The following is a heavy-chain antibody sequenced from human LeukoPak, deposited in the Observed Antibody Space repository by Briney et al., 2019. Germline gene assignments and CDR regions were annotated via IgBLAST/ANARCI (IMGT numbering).Heavy chain of an antibody. J-gene: IGHJ4*03. D-gene: IGHD6-19*01. Sequence: PGRSLRLSCAASGFTFDDYAMHWVRQAPGKGLEWVSGISWNSGSIGYADSAKGRFTISRDNAKNSLYLQMNSLRAEDTALYYCAKGGKLYSSGWYYFDYWGQGTTVTVSS. CDR3: AKGGKLYSSGWYYFDY. CDR1: GFTFDDYA. V-gene: IGHV3-9*01. CDR2: ISWNSGSI.